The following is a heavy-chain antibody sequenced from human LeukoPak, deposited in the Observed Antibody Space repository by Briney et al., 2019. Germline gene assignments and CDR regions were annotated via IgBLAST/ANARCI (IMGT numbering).Heavy chain of an antibody. CDR2: ISAYNGNT. J-gene: IGHJ4*02. D-gene: IGHD2-2*01. Sequence: ASVKVSCKASGYTFTSYGISWVRQAPGQGLEWMRWISAYNGNTNYAQKLQGRVTMTTDTSTSTAYMELRSLRSDDAAVYYCARVPLSALLLWSLLLDYWGQGTLVTVSS. CDR3: ARVPLSALLLWSLLLDY. V-gene: IGHV1-18*01. CDR1: GYTFTSYG.